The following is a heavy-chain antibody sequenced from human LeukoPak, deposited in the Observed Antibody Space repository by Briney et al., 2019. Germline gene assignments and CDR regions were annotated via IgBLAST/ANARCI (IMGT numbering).Heavy chain of an antibody. Sequence: PSETLSLTCTVSGGSISSYYWSWIRQPPGKGLEWIGYIYYSGSTNYNPSLKSRVTISVDTSKTQFSLKLSSVTAADTAVYYCARGTTVTTPFDYWGQGTLVTVSS. V-gene: IGHV4-59*01. J-gene: IGHJ4*02. D-gene: IGHD4-17*01. CDR3: ARGTTVTTPFDY. CDR1: GGSISSYY. CDR2: IYYSGST.